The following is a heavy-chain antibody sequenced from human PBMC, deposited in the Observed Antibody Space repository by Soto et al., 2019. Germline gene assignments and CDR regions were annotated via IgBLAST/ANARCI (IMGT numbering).Heavy chain of an antibody. Sequence: QVQLQQWGAGLLKPSETLPLTCAVYGGSFSGYYWSWIRQPPGKGLEWIGEINHSGSTNYNPSLKSRVTISVDTSKNQFSLKLSSVTAADTAVYYCARGVGNYYGSGSYSDYYYGMDVWGQGTTVTVSS. CDR1: GGSFSGYY. D-gene: IGHD3-10*01. CDR2: INHSGST. J-gene: IGHJ6*02. V-gene: IGHV4-34*01. CDR3: ARGVGNYYGSGSYSDYYYGMDV.